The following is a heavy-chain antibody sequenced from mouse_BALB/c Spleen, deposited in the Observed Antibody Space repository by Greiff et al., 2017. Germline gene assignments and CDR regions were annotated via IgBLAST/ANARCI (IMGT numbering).Heavy chain of an antibody. V-gene: IGHV1-7*01. CDR3: ARRGLGAMDY. CDR2: INPSTGYT. D-gene: IGHD2-2*01. Sequence: QVQLKESGAELAKPGASVKMSCKASGYTFTSYWMHWVKQRPGQGLEWIGYINPSTGYTEYNQKFKDKATLTADKSSSTAYMQLSSLTSEDSAVYYCARRGLGAMDYWGQGTSVTVSS. J-gene: IGHJ4*01. CDR1: GYTFTSYW.